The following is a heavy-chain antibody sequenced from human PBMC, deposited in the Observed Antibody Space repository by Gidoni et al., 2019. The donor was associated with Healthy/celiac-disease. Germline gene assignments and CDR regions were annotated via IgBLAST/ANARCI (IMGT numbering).Heavy chain of an antibody. Sequence: QLQLQESGPGLVKPSETLSLTCTVSGGSISSSSYYWGWIRQPPGKGLEWIGSIYYSGSTYYNPSLKSRVTISVDTSKNQFSLKLSSVTAADTAVYYCARLSGSYSLWNAFDIWGQGTMVTVSS. CDR1: GGSISSSSYY. D-gene: IGHD1-26*01. J-gene: IGHJ3*02. V-gene: IGHV4-39*01. CDR2: IYYSGST. CDR3: ARLSGSYSLWNAFDI.